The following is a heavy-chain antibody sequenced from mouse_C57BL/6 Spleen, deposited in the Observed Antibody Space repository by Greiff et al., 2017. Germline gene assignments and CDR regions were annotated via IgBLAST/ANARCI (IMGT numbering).Heavy chain of an antibody. V-gene: IGHV1-4*01. Sequence: QVQLQQSGAELARPGASVKMSCKASGYTFTSYTMHWVKQRPGQGLEWIGYINPSSGYTKYNQKFKDEATLTADKSSSTAYMQLSSLTSEDSAVYYCARSNWDKYFDVWGTGTTVTVSS. CDR2: INPSSGYT. CDR1: GYTFTSYT. D-gene: IGHD4-1*01. J-gene: IGHJ1*03. CDR3: ARSNWDKYFDV.